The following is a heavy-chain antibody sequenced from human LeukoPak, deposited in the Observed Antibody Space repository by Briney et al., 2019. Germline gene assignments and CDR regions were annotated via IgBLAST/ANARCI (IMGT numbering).Heavy chain of an antibody. V-gene: IGHV4-38-2*02. CDR3: ARDGYGSGKPFDY. CDR1: GYSISSGYY. D-gene: IGHD3-10*01. CDR2: VYHSGST. Sequence: SETLSLTCTVSGYSISSGYYWGWIRQPPGKGLEWIGSVYHSGSTYYNPSLKGRVTISVDTSKNQFSLKLSSVTAADTAVYYCARDGYGSGKPFDYWGQGTLVTVSS. J-gene: IGHJ4*02.